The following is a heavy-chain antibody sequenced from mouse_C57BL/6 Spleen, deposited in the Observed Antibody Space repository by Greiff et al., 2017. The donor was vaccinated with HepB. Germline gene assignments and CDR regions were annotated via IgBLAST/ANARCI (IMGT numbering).Heavy chain of an antibody. CDR1: GYAFSSSW. CDR3: AREGWTYAMDY. Sequence: QVQLQQSGPELVKPGASVKISCKASGYAFSSSWMNWVKQRPGKGLEWIGRIYPGDGDTNYNGKFKGKATLTADKSSSTAYMQLSSLTSEDSAVYFCAREGWTYAMDYWGQGTSVTVSS. J-gene: IGHJ4*01. CDR2: IYPGDGDT. D-gene: IGHD2-3*01. V-gene: IGHV1-82*01.